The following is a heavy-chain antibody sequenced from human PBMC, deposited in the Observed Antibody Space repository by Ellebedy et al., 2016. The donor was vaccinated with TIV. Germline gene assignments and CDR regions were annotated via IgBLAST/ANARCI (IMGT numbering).Heavy chain of an antibody. V-gene: IGHV3-43*01. CDR2: ISWDGGST. J-gene: IGHJ6*02. D-gene: IGHD6-19*01. Sequence: GGSLRLSCAASGFTFSSYWMSWVRQAPGKGLEWVSLISWDGGSTYYADSVKGRFTISRDNSKNSLYLQMNSLRTEDTALYYCAKDIAVAGMYGMDVWGQGTTVTVSS. CDR3: AKDIAVAGMYGMDV. CDR1: GFTFSSYW.